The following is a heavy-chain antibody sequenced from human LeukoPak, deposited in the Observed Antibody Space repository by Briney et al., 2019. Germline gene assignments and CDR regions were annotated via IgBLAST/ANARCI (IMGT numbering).Heavy chain of an antibody. CDR2: IWYDGSNK. J-gene: IGHJ6*03. CDR1: GFTFSSYG. V-gene: IGHV3-33*01. CDR3: ARGGRSGVVVVPAAIPYYYYYMDV. Sequence: GRSLRLSCAASGFTFSSYGMHWVRQAPGKGLEWVAVIWYDGSNKYYADSVKGRFTISRDNSKNTLYLQMNSLRAEDTAVYYCARGGRSGVVVVPAAIPYYYYYMDVWGKGTTVTVSS. D-gene: IGHD2-2*02.